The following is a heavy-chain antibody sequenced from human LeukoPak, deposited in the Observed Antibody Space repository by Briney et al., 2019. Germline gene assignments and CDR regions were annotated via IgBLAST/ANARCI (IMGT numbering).Heavy chain of an antibody. CDR2: IWYDGSKK. Sequence: PGGSLRLSCAASGFTFSSYGMHWFRQAPGKGLEWVAVIWYDGSKKYYADSVKGRFTISRDNSKNTLYLQMDSLRAEDTAVYYCARYNTGSVDYWGQGTLATVSS. J-gene: IGHJ4*02. D-gene: IGHD2-8*02. V-gene: IGHV3-33*01. CDR3: ARYNTGSVDY. CDR1: GFTFSSYG.